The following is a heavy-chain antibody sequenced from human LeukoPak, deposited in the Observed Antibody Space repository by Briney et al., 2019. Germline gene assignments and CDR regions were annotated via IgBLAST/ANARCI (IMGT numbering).Heavy chain of an antibody. CDR2: IYYSGST. V-gene: IGHV4-59*01. Sequence: GSLRLSCAASGFTFSSYAMSWVRQAPGKGLEWIGYIYYSGSTDYNPSLKSRVIMSVDTSKNQFSLRLSSVTAADTAVYYCARGNIELYYYGMDVWGQGTTVTVSS. D-gene: IGHD2-8*01. J-gene: IGHJ6*02. CDR3: ARGNIELYYYGMDV. CDR1: GFTFSSYA.